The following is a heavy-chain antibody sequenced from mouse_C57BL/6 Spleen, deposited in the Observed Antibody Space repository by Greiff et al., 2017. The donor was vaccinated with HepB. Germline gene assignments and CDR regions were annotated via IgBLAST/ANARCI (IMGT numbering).Heavy chain of an antibody. V-gene: IGHV1-55*01. D-gene: IGHD1-1*01. Sequence: QVQLKQPGAELVKPGASVKMSCKASGYTFTSYWITWVKQRPGQGLEWIGDIYPGSGSTNYNEKFKSKATLTVDTSSSTAYMQLSSLTSEDSAVYYCARHPYYYGSSGFAYWGQGTLVTVSA. CDR3: ARHPYYYGSSGFAY. J-gene: IGHJ3*01. CDR1: GYTFTSYW. CDR2: IYPGSGST.